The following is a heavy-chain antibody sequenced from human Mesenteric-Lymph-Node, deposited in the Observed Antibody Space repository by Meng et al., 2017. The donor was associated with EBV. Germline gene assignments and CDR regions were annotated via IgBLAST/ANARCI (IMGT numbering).Heavy chain of an antibody. CDR1: GGSITIDDFY. D-gene: IGHD6-19*01. Sequence: QVQRQESGPGLGKPSQTLSLTCGVSGGSITIDDFYWGWIRQPPGKGLEWIGYMDYRGSTFYNPSLKSRLTISVDTSNDLFSLNINSVTVADTAVYYCARGGLQSSGWYKERPHWGQGTLVTVSS. CDR3: ARGGLQSSGWYKERPH. CDR2: MDYRGST. V-gene: IGHV4-30-4*08. J-gene: IGHJ4*02.